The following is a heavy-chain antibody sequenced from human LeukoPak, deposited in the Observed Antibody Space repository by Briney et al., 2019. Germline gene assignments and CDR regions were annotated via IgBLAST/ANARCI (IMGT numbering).Heavy chain of an antibody. D-gene: IGHD3-22*01. CDR2: ISYEGSSK. CDR1: GFTFSSYA. CDR3: ARDATSYYDSSGYPSDY. J-gene: IGHJ4*02. V-gene: IGHV3-30-3*01. Sequence: GGSLRLSCAASGFTFSSYALHWVRQAPGKGLEWVAIISYEGSSKYYADSVKGRFTISRDNSKNTLYLEMSSLRPEDTAVYYCARDATSYYDSSGYPSDYWGQGTLVTVSS.